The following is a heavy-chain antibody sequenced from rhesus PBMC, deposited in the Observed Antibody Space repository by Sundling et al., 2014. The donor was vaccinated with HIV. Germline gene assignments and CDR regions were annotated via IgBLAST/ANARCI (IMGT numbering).Heavy chain of an antibody. V-gene: IGHV4-165*01. CDR1: GDSINTIY. CDR3: ARDGYCTGSGCFPFDY. Sequence: QVQLQESGPGLLKPSETLSLTCAVSGDSINTIYWSWIRQPPGKGLEWIGYISGTSGSTDYNPSLKSRVTISTDTSKNQFSLNLSSVTAADTAVYYCARDGYCTGSGCFPFDYWGQGVLVTVSS. J-gene: IGHJ4*01. D-gene: IGHD2-21*01. CDR2: ISGTSGST.